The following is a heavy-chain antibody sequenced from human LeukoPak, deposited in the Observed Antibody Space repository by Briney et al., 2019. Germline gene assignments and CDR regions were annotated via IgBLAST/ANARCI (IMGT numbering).Heavy chain of an antibody. CDR1: GFTFSDYY. CDR3: ARDEDSSGMDV. Sequence: GGSLRLSCAASGFTFSDYYMSWIRQAPGKGLEWVSYISSSGSTKYYADSLKGRFTISRDNSKNTLYLQMNSLRAEDTAVYYCARDEDSSGMDVWGQGTTVTVSS. V-gene: IGHV3-11*04. CDR2: ISSSGSTK. J-gene: IGHJ6*02. D-gene: IGHD6-13*01.